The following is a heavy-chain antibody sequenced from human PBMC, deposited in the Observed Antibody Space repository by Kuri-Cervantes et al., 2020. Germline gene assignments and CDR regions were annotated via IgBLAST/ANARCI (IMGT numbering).Heavy chain of an antibody. V-gene: IGHV3-23*01. J-gene: IGHJ4*02. CDR2: ITPSGRT. Sequence: GESLKISCAASGFTFSSYAMTWVRQAPGKGLEWLSGITPSGRTDYADSAKGRFTISRDNSKNTLYLLMNSLRAEDTAVYYCVRALQSDYWGQGTLVTVSS. CDR3: VRALQSDY. CDR1: GFTFSSYA. D-gene: IGHD4-11*01.